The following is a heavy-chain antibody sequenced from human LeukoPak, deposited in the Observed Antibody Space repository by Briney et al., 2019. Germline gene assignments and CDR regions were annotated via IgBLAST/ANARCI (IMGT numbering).Heavy chain of an antibody. CDR2: INQDGSGK. V-gene: IGHV3-7*01. CDR1: GFTFSSFW. J-gene: IGHJ4*02. CDR3: ATTYYDFWSGYKPFDY. D-gene: IGHD3-3*01. Sequence: GGSLRLSCAASGFTFSSFWMSWVRQAPGKGLEWVANINQDGSGKYFVDSVKGRFTISRDNAKNSLYLQMNSLRAEDTAVYYCATTYYDFWSGYKPFDYWGQGTLVTVSS.